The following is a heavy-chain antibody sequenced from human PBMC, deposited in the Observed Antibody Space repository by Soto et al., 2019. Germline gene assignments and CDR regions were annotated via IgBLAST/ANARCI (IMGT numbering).Heavy chain of an antibody. CDR2: IYYSGST. J-gene: IGHJ6*01. CDR3: ERGYSSSLCYYGMDV. CDR1: GGSVSSGSYY. D-gene: IGHD6-6*01. V-gene: IGHV4-61*01. Sequence: PSETLSLTCTVSGGSVSSGSYYWSWIRQPPGKGLEWIGYIYYSGSTNYNPSLKSRVTISVDTSKNQFSLKLSSVTAADTAVYYCERGYSSSLCYYGMDVWGQGTTVTVSS.